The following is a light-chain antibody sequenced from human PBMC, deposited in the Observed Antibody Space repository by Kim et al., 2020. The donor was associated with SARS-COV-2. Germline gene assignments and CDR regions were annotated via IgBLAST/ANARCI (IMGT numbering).Light chain of an antibody. CDR2: RDS. CDR3: QVWESSTAV. Sequence: SVAIGQTAMIACRGTFIGSKNVHWYQLKPGQAPVVVIYRDSNRPSGIPERFSGSNAGSTATLTISRAQDGDEADYFCQVWESSTAVFGGGTKLTVL. V-gene: IGLV3-9*01. CDR1: FIGSKN. J-gene: IGLJ3*02.